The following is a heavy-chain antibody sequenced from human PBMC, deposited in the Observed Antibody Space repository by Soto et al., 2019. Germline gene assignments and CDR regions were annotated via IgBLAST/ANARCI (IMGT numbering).Heavy chain of an antibody. CDR3: ARELTVGYFQH. CDR2: INPSGGST. J-gene: IGHJ1*01. D-gene: IGHD4-17*01. V-gene: IGHV1-46*01. CDR1: GYTFSNYG. Sequence: ASVKVSCKASGYTFSNYGITWVRQAPGQGLEWMGIINPSGGSTRYAQKFQGRVTITRDTSASTAYMELSSLRSEDTAVYYCARELTVGYFQHWGQGTLVTVSS.